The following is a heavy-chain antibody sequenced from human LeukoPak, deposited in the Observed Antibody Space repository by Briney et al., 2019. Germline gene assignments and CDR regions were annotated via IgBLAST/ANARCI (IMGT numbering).Heavy chain of an antibody. V-gene: IGHV4-4*09. CDR2: IYTSGST. J-gene: IGHJ3*02. D-gene: IGHD3-22*01. Sequence: SETLSLTCTVSGGSISSYYWSWIRQPPGKGLEWIGYIYTSGSTNYNPSLKSRVTISVDTSKNQFSLKLSSVTAADTAVYYCARRVPYYDSSGSTPGAFDIWGQGTMVTVSS. CDR3: ARRVPYYDSSGSTPGAFDI. CDR1: GGSISSYY.